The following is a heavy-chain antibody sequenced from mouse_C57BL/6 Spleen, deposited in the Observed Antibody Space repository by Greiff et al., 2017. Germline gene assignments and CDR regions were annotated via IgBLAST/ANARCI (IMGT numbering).Heavy chain of an antibody. V-gene: IGHV1-80*01. CDR3: ARMNPPHYYGSSYDAY. Sequence: VQLQQSGAELVKPGASVKISCKASGYAFSSYWMNWVKQRPGKGLEWIGQIYPGDGDTNYNGKFKGKATLTADKSSSTAYMQLSSLTSEDSAVYFCARMNPPHYYGSSYDAYWGQGTLVTVSA. CDR2: IYPGDGDT. J-gene: IGHJ3*01. D-gene: IGHD1-1*01. CDR1: GYAFSSYW.